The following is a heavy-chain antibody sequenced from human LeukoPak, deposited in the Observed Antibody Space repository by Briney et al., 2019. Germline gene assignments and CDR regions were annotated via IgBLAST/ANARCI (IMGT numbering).Heavy chain of an antibody. CDR2: IYYSGST. Sequence: SETLSLTCTVSGCSLSSSSYYWGWIRQPPGKGLEWIGSIYYSGSTYYNPSLKSRVTISVDTSKNQFSLKLSPVTAADTAVYYCARQDYGSGKYYYYYGMDVWGQGTTVTVSS. D-gene: IGHD3-10*01. V-gene: IGHV4-39*01. J-gene: IGHJ6*02. CDR1: GCSLSSSSYY. CDR3: ARQDYGSGKYYYYYGMDV.